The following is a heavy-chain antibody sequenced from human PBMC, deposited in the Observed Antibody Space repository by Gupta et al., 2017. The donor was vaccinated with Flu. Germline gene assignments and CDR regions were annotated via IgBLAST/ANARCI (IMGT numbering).Heavy chain of an antibody. Sequence: EVQLVQSGAEVKKPGEALKISCKASGFSISTYCIGWVRQMPGKGLEWMGVIYPGDSDTTYSPSFQGQVTISADKSISTAYLQWSSLKASDTAMYYCARRLRVGAVNAFDIWGQGTLVTVSS. J-gene: IGHJ3*02. CDR2: IYPGDSDT. CDR3: ARRLRVGAVNAFDI. CDR1: GFSISTYC. D-gene: IGHD2-8*01. V-gene: IGHV5-51*01.